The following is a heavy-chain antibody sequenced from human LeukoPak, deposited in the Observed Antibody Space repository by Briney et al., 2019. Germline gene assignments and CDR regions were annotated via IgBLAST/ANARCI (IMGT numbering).Heavy chain of an antibody. CDR3: ARVAGGESISMVRGVIIKGPLDY. CDR2: IGGST. V-gene: IGHV3-64*01. D-gene: IGHD3-10*01. J-gene: IGHJ4*02. Sequence: PGGSLRLSCAASGFTFSSYGMHWVRQAPGKGREHVSAIGGSTYYAISVKGRFTISRDNSKNTLYLQMDSLRAEDMAVYYCARVAGGESISMVRGVIIKGPLDYWGQGTLVTVSS. CDR1: GFTFSSYG.